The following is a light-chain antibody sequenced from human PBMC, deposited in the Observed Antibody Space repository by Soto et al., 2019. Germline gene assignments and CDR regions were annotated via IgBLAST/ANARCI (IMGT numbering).Light chain of an antibody. CDR3: QQYNSYSPWT. CDR1: QGISSY. V-gene: IGKV1-9*01. CDR2: AAS. Sequence: DLQMTQSPSTLSASVGDRVTITCRASQGISSYLAWYQQKPGKAPKLLIYAASTLQSGVPSRFSGSGSGTEFTLTISSLQPEDFATYYCQQYNSYSPWTFGQGTKVEIK. J-gene: IGKJ1*01.